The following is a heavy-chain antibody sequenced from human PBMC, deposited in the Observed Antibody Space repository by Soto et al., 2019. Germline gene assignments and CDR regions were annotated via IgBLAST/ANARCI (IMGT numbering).Heavy chain of an antibody. V-gene: IGHV3-7*03. J-gene: IGHJ4*02. CDR1: EFSIIPYW. CDR2: IKEDGSAA. CDR3: AKPEEVVRGFDF. Sequence: WGSLSLSCVASEFSIIPYWMSWVRQAPGKGLEWVANIKEDGSAARYVGSARDRFTISRDNSRNTLFLQMDSLRVDDTAIYYCAKPEEVVRGFDFWGLGTLVTVSS. D-gene: IGHD3-10*01.